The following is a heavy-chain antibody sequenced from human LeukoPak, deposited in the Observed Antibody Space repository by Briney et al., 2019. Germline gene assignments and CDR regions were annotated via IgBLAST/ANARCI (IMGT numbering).Heavy chain of an antibody. V-gene: IGHV3-30*04. Sequence: GGSLRLSCAASGFTFSSYAIHWVRQAPGKRLEWVAFISNNGRNKDYADPVKGRFTISRDNSKNTLYLQVNSLRPEDTAVYYCTRDLSGHYSIDYWGQGTLVTVSS. J-gene: IGHJ4*02. CDR1: GFTFSSYA. CDR2: ISNNGRNK. D-gene: IGHD3-22*01. CDR3: TRDLSGHYSIDY.